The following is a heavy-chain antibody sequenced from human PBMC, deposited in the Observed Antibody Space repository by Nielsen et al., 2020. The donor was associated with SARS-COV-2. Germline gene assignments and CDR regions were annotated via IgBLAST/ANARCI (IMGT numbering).Heavy chain of an antibody. CDR3: AKDWTAIVVVPSGGVDY. CDR1: GFTFSTYG. J-gene: IGHJ4*02. Sequence: GESLKISCAASGFTFSTYGMHWVRRAPGKGLEWVAAISYDGSNKYYVDSVKGRFTISRDNSKNTLYLQMSSLREEDTAVYHCAKDWTAIVVVPSGGVDYWGQGTLVTVSS. D-gene: IGHD2-15*01. CDR2: ISYDGSNK. V-gene: IGHV3-30*18.